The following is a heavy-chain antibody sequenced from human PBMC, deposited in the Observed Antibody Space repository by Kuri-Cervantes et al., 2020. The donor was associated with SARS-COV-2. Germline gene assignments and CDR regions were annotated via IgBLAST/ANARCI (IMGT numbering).Heavy chain of an antibody. CDR1: GYTFTNYG. Sequence: SVKVSCKASGYTFTNYGISWVRQAPGQGLEWMGRIIPILGIANYAQKFQGRVAITADKSTSTAYMELSSLRSEDTAVYYCARASSRYDLDIDYWGQGTLVTVSS. J-gene: IGHJ4*02. V-gene: IGHV1-69*04. CDR2: IIPILGIA. D-gene: IGHD5-12*01. CDR3: ARASSRYDLDIDY.